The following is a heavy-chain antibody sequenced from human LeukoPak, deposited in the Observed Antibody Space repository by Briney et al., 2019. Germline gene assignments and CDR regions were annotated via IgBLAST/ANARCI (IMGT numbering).Heavy chain of an antibody. CDR2: INPNTGGA. CDR1: GYTFTGYY. V-gene: IGHV1-2*02. D-gene: IGHD3-22*01. J-gene: IGHJ3*02. Sequence: GASVKVSCKASGYTFTGYYMHWVRQAPGQGLEWMGWINPNTGGANYAQNFQGRVTMTRDTSISTAYMELSRLRSDDTAVYYCARSTYYYDTSGYKGDAFDIWGQGTMVTVSS. CDR3: ARSTYYYDTSGYKGDAFDI.